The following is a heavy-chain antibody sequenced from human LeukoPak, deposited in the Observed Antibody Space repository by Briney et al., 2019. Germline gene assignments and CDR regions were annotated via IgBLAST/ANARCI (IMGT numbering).Heavy chain of an antibody. CDR2: LNPDSGGT. Sequence: ASVKVSCKASGHTFTSNYIHWVRQAPGQGLEWMGRLNPDSGGTNYGQKFQGRVTMTRDTSINTAYMEMSGLTSDDTAVYYCARDLRGFGDYFDYWGQGTLVAVSS. CDR1: GHTFTSNY. V-gene: IGHV1-2*06. D-gene: IGHD3-10*01. CDR3: ARDLRGFGDYFDY. J-gene: IGHJ4*02.